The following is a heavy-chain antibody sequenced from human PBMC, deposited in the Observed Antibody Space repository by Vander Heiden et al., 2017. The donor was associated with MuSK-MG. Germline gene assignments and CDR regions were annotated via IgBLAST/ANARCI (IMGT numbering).Heavy chain of an antibody. Sequence: QLQLQESGPGLVKPSETLSLTCTVPGGSITSGDYYWGWIRQPPGKGLEWLGNIYYNGRTYYHPSLTSRVTISVDTSKNQFSLKLSSVTAADTAVYYCTRYDSSRYYYRTFDLWGQGTMVTVSS. CDR1: GGSITSGDYY. CDR2: IYYNGRT. J-gene: IGHJ3*01. D-gene: IGHD3-22*01. CDR3: TRYDSSRYYYRTFDL. V-gene: IGHV4-39*01.